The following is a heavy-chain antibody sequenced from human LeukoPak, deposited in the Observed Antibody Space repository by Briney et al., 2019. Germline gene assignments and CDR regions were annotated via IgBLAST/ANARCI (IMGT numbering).Heavy chain of an antibody. V-gene: IGHV4-59*01. J-gene: IGHJ4*02. CDR2: IYYSGST. CDR3: ARVPQIYGSGSYYKVFDY. CDR1: GGSISSYY. Sequence: SETLSLTCTVSGGSISSYYWSWIRQPPGKGLEWIGCIYYSGSTNSNPSLKSRVTISVDTSNNQFSLKLSAVTAADTAVYYCARVPQIYGSGSYYKVFDYWGQGTLVTVSS. D-gene: IGHD3-10*01.